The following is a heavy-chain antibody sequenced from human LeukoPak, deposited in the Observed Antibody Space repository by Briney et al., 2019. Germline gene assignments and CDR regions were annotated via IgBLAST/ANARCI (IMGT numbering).Heavy chain of an antibody. D-gene: IGHD3-10*01. CDR2: IRHSGST. J-gene: IGHJ4*02. V-gene: IGHV4-34*01. Sequence: PSETLSLTCAVYGGSFSGYSWSWIRQPPGKGLEWIGEIRHSGSTNYNPSLKSRVPITVDTSTNQFSLKLSSGTAADTAVYYCGRGSLWFGELSYWGQGPLVTVSS. CDR1: GGSFSGYS. CDR3: GRGSLWFGELSY.